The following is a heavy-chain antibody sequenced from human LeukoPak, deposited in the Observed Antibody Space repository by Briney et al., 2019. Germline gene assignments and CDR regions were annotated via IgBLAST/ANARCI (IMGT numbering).Heavy chain of an antibody. V-gene: IGHV4-39*07. CDR1: GGSISSYY. CDR2: VYYSGST. J-gene: IGHJ6*03. D-gene: IGHD6-6*01. CDR3: ARGSQYSTYYYYYYMDV. Sequence: SETLSLTCTVSGGSISSYYWSWIRQPPGKGLEWIGSVYYSGSTYYNPSLKSRVTISVDTSKNQFSLKLSSVTAADTAVYYCARGSQYSTYYYYYYMDVWGKGTTVTVSS.